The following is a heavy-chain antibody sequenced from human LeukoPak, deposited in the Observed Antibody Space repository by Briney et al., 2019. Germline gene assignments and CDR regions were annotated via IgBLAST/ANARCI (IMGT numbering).Heavy chain of an antibody. J-gene: IGHJ1*01. CDR1: GFTFSNYE. Sequence: PGGSLRLSCSASGFTFSNYEMNWVRHAPGRGLEWVSYIASSGSTIYYAHSVKGQFTISRDNAKSSLYLQMNSLRADDTAVYYCATSRGYFFRWFQHWGQGTLVTVSS. CDR2: IASSGSTI. CDR3: ATSRGYFFRWFQH. V-gene: IGHV3-48*03. D-gene: IGHD3-22*01.